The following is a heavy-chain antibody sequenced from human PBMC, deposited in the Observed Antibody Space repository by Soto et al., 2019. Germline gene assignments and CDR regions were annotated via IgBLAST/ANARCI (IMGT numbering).Heavy chain of an antibody. J-gene: IGHJ4*02. Sequence: SLRLSCAASGFTFSNYAMRWVRQAPGKGLEWVSAISGSGDSTYYADSVKGRFTISRDNSKNTLYLQMNSLRAEDTAVYYCARRGRGSYYDYWGQGTLVTVSS. CDR3: ARRGRGSYYDY. D-gene: IGHD1-26*01. CDR2: ISGSGDST. V-gene: IGHV3-23*01. CDR1: GFTFSNYA.